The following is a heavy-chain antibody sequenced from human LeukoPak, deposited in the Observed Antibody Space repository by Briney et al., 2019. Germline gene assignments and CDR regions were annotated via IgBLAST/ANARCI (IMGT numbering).Heavy chain of an antibody. CDR2: IYYSGST. D-gene: IGHD4-11*01. V-gene: IGHV4-39*07. CDR3: ARDPSTVTTFFAFGFGWFDP. J-gene: IGHJ5*02. CDR1: GVSISSSNSY. Sequence: SETLSLTCTVSGVSISSSNSYWGWIRQPPGKGLEWIGSIYYSGSTYYNPSLKSRVTISVDTSKNQFSLKLSSVTAADTAVYYCARDPSTVTTFFAFGFGWFDPWGQGTLVTVSS.